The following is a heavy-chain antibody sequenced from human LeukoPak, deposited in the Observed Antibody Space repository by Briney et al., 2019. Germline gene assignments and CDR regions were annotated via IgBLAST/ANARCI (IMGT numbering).Heavy chain of an antibody. Sequence: GGSLRLSCAASGFTFSSYGMTWVRQAPGKGLEWVSYISSSSSTIYYADSVKGRFTISRDNAKNSLYLQMNSLRAEDTAVYYCAELGITMIGGVWGKGTTVTISS. CDR3: AELGITMIGGV. CDR2: ISSSSSTI. V-gene: IGHV3-48*01. J-gene: IGHJ6*04. CDR1: GFTFSSYG. D-gene: IGHD3-10*02.